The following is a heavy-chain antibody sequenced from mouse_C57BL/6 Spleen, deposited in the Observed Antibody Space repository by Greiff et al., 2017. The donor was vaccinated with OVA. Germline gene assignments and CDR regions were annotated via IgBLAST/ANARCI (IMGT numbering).Heavy chain of an antibody. CDR3: ARSTVVGMDY. Sequence: EVMLVESGGGLVKPGGSLKLSCAASGFTFSDYGMHWVRQAPEKGLEWVAYISSGSSSIYYADTVKGRFTISRDNAKNTLFLQMTSLGSEDTAMYYCARSTVVGMDYWGQGTSVTVSS. V-gene: IGHV5-17*01. CDR1: GFTFSDYG. D-gene: IGHD1-1*01. CDR2: ISSGSSSI. J-gene: IGHJ4*01.